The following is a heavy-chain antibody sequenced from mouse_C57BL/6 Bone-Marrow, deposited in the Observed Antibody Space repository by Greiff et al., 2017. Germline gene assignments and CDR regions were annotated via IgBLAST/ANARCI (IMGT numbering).Heavy chain of an antibody. CDR3: GYYGLD. D-gene: IGHD1-2*01. Sequence: VQLQQSGAELASPGASVTLSCTASGSTFTDHIMTWVKKRPGRGLAWIGRIYPVSGETNYNQKFMGKAPFSVDRSSSTVYMVLNSLTSEDPAVYYCGYYGLDWGKGTTLTVSS. V-gene: IGHV1-11*01. J-gene: IGHJ2*01. CDR1: GSTFTDHI. CDR2: IYPVSGET.